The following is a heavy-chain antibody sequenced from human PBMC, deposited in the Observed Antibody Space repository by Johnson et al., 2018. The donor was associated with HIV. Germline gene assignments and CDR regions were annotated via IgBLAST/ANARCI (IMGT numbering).Heavy chain of an antibody. D-gene: IGHD3-22*01. V-gene: IGHV3-13*01. Sequence: VQLVESGGGLVQPGGSLRLSCVASGFTFSNYDLHWVRQATGKGLEWVSTIGTAGDTYYPSSVKGRFTISRDNYKNTLYLQMNSLRAEDTAVYYCAKELADSSGYYADAFDIWGQGTMVTVSS. CDR2: IGTAGDT. CDR3: AKELADSSGYYADAFDI. CDR1: GFTFSNYD. J-gene: IGHJ3*02.